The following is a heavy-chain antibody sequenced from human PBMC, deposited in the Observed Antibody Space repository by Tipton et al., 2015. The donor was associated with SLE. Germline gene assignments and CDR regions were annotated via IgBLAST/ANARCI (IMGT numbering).Heavy chain of an antibody. D-gene: IGHD2-21*01. CDR3: AKGGVVVIAPFDY. V-gene: IGHV3-20*04. CDR1: GFTFDDYG. CDR2: ISWNGGSK. Sequence: GSLRLSCAASGFTFDDYGMSWVRQAPGKGLEWVSGISWNGGSKGYADSVKGRFTISRDNSKNTLYLQMNSLRAEDTAVYYCAKGGVVVIAPFDYWGQGTLVTVSS. J-gene: IGHJ4*02.